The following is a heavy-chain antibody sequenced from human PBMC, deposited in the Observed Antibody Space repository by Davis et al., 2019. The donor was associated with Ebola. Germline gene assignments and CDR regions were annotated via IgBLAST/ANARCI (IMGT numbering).Heavy chain of an antibody. CDR2: ISGSGGST. V-gene: IGHV3-23*01. J-gene: IGHJ3*02. CDR3: ARWSYDSLGKDAFDI. CDR1: GFTFSSYA. D-gene: IGHD5-12*01. Sequence: GESLKISCAASGFTFSSYAMSWVRQAPGKGLEWVSAISGSGGSTYYADSVKGRFTISRDNSKNTLYLQMNSLRAEDTAVYYCARWSYDSLGKDAFDIWGQGTMVTVSS.